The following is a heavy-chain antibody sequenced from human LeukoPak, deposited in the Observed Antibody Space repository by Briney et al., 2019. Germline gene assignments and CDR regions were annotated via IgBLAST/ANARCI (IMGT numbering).Heavy chain of an antibody. J-gene: IGHJ4*02. D-gene: IGHD6-19*01. V-gene: IGHV4-59*01. Sequence: SETLSLTCTVSGGSINNYYWSWLRQPPGKGLEWIGYIHYSGSTNYNFSLKSRVTISVDTSKSQFSLKLSSVTAADTAVYYCARGAGWYIDYWGQGTLVSVSS. CDR1: GGSINNYY. CDR2: IHYSGST. CDR3: ARGAGWYIDY.